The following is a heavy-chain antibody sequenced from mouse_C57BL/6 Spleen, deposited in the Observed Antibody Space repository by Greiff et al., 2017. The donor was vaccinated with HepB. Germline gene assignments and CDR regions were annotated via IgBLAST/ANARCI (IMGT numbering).Heavy chain of an antibody. D-gene: IGHD2-1*01. V-gene: IGHV14-4*01. J-gene: IGHJ3*01. Sequence: EVQLQQSGAELVRPGASVKLSCTASGFNIKDDYMHWVKQRPEQGLEWIGWIDPENGDTEYASKFQGKATITADTSSNTAYLQLSSLTSEDTAVYYCTLYGNYAWFAYWGQGTLVTVSA. CDR2: IDPENGDT. CDR1: GFNIKDDY. CDR3: TLYGNYAWFAY.